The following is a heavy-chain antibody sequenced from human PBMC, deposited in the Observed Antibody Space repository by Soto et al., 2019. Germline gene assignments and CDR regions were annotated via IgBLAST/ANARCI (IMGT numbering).Heavy chain of an antibody. J-gene: IGHJ6*04. CDR2: IQSGGTT. CDR1: GFSVSSKY. Sequence: EVQLVESGGDLVQPGGSLRLSCATSGFSVSSKYMSWVRQAPGKGLEWVSLIQSGGTTYYAGSFKGRFTISRDYSENTLFLQMHSLRVEDTAVYYCTRDDVHFNRNRYYGVPMDVWGKGTTVTVSA. V-gene: IGHV3-66*01. CDR3: TRDDVHFNRNRYYGVPMDV. D-gene: IGHD4-17*01.